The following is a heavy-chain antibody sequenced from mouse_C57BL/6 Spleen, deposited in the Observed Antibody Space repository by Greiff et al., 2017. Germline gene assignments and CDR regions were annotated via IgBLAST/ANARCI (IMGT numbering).Heavy chain of an antibody. V-gene: IGHV5-4*01. CDR2: ISDGGSYT. Sequence: EVMLVESGGGLVKPGGSLKLSCAASGFTFSSYAMSWVRQTPEKRLEWVATISDGGSYTYYPDNVKGRFTISRDKAKNNLYLQMSHLKSEDTAMYDCARDYYYGRDWYFDVWGTGTTVTVSS. J-gene: IGHJ1*03. CDR3: ARDYYYGRDWYFDV. CDR1: GFTFSSYA. D-gene: IGHD1-1*01.